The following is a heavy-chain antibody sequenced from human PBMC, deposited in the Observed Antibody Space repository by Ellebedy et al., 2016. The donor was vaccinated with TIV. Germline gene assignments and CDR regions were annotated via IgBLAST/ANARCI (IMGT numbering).Heavy chain of an antibody. CDR2: INRDGSRT. J-gene: IGHJ3*02. V-gene: IGHV3-74*01. CDR1: GFTLGSNW. Sequence: GESLKISCEASGFTLGSNWMHWVRQGPGKGLEWVSRINRDGSRTSYADSVKGRFTIARDNAKNTLYLQMNRLRAEDTAVYYCARDRDDPNPGDAFDIWGQGTMVTVTS. CDR3: ARDRDDPNPGDAFDI.